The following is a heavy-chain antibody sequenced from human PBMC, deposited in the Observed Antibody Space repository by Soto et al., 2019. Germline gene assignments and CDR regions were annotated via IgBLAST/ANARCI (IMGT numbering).Heavy chain of an antibody. V-gene: IGHV1-3*01. CDR3: ARDGAAAGTHP. J-gene: IGHJ5*02. Sequence: ASVKVSWKASGYTFTSYAMHWVRQATGQRLEWMGWINAGNGNTKYSQKFQGRVTITRDTSASTAYMELSSLRSEDTSVYYCARDGAAAGTHPWGQGTLVTVSS. D-gene: IGHD6-13*01. CDR1: GYTFTSYA. CDR2: INAGNGNT.